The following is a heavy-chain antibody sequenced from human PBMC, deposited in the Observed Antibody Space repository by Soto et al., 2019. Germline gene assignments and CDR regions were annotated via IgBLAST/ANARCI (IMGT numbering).Heavy chain of an antibody. J-gene: IGHJ5*02. CDR3: ARRKTGYCSGGSCYSGFFWFDP. CDR1: GGSISSYY. V-gene: IGHV4-59*01. CDR2: IYYSGST. Sequence: SETLSLTCTVSGGSISSYYWSWIRQPPGKGLEWIGYIYYSGSTNYNPSLKSRVTISVDTSKNQFSLKLSSVTAADTAVYYCARRKTGYCSGGSCYSGFFWFDPWGQGTLVTVSS. D-gene: IGHD2-15*01.